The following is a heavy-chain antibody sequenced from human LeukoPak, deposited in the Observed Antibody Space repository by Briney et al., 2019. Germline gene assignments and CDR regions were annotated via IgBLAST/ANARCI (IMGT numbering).Heavy chain of an antibody. CDR3: ARDLAIRGYSYGTFDY. J-gene: IGHJ4*02. D-gene: IGHD5-18*01. CDR1: GGTFSSYA. CDR2: IIPIFGTA. Sequence: ASVTVSCKASGGTFSSYAISWVRQAPGQGLEWMGGIIPIFGTANYAQKFQGRVTITADKSTSTAYMELSSLRSEDTAVYYCARDLAIRGYSYGTFDYWGQGTLVTVSS. V-gene: IGHV1-69*06.